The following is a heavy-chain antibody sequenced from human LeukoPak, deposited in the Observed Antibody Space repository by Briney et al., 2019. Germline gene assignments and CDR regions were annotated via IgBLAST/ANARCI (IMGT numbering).Heavy chain of an antibody. J-gene: IGHJ4*02. Sequence: SETLSLTCTVSGGSISSYYWSWIRQPPGKGLEWTGYIYYSGSTNYNPSLKSRVTISVDTSKNQFSLKLSSVTAADTAVYYCARVGYDSSGYYWGQGTLVTVSS. D-gene: IGHD3-22*01. CDR3: ARVGYDSSGYY. V-gene: IGHV4-59*01. CDR2: IYYSGST. CDR1: GGSISSYY.